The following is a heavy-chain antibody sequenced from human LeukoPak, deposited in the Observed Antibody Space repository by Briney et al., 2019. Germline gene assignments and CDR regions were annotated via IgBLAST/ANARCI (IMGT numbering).Heavy chain of an antibody. D-gene: IGHD3-3*01. J-gene: IGHJ3*02. CDR1: GFPLSTSGVG. V-gene: IGHV2-5*01. CDR2: IYWNDDK. Sequence: ASGPTLVNPTQTLTLTCTFSGFPLSTSGVGVGWIRQPPGKALEWLALIYWNDDKRYSPSLKSRLTITKDTSKNQVVLTMTNMDPVDTATYYCAHNSYDFWSGLDAFDIWGQGTMVTVSS. CDR3: AHNSYDFWSGLDAFDI.